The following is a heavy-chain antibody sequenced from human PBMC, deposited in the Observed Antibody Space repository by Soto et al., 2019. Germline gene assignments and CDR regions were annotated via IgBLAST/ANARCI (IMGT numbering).Heavy chain of an antibody. J-gene: IGHJ5*01. CDR2: ISGGGHDT. CDR1: GFTLATYA. CDR3: AKDLYPTYYYHTRTHLFDS. D-gene: IGHD3-22*01. V-gene: IGHV3-23*01. Sequence: GRSPIPSCAATGFTLATYAMPWVCPAPGKSLAWVSTISGGGHDTYYAHSVKARFTISRHDSDETLYLQKHSLRAEDTAVYSCAKDLYPTYYYHTRTHLFDSWRHGSRHAISS.